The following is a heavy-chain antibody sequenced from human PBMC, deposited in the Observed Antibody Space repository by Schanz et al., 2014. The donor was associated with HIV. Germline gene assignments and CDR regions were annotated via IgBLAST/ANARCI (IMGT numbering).Heavy chain of an antibody. D-gene: IGHD1-26*01. CDR3: AKAKGSYSATTFYFDF. CDR2: VIGSGVRT. J-gene: IGHJ4*02. V-gene: IGHV3-23*01. CDR1: GFTFTNHA. Sequence: EVQLLESGGGLAQPGGSLALSCAASGFTFTNHALSWVRQAPGRGLEWVSTVIGSGVRTIYADSVKGRFTISRDNSKXPLXLXXXSLXXXXXAVYYCAKAKGSYSATTFYFDFWGQGTLVTVSS.